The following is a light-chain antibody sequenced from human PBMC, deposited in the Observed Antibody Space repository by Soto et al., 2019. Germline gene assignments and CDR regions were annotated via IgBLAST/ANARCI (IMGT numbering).Light chain of an antibody. CDR3: NSYTSSSTYV. CDR2: DVS. V-gene: IGLV2-14*01. CDR1: TSDVGRYNY. J-gene: IGLJ1*01. Sequence: QSVLTQPASVSGSPGQSIIISCTGTTSDVGRYNYVSWYQQHPGKAPKLIIYDVSNRPSGVSNRFSGSKSGNTASLTISGLQAEDEADYYCNSYTSSSTYVFGTGTKLTVL.